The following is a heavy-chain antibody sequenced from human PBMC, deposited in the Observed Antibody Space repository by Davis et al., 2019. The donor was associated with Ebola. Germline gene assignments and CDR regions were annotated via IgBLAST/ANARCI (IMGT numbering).Heavy chain of an antibody. CDR3: AHRRVTLWHFDA. CDR2: VYWDDDK. Sequence: SGPTLVKPTQTLTLTCTLSGRSVSESGVGVGWIRQPPGKALEWLALVYWDDDKRYSPALKNRLTITKDTSKNQVVLTMTHMDPVDTATYYCAHRRVTLWHFDAWGQGALVTVSS. D-gene: IGHD2-21*02. V-gene: IGHV2-5*02. J-gene: IGHJ4*02. CDR1: GRSVSESGVG.